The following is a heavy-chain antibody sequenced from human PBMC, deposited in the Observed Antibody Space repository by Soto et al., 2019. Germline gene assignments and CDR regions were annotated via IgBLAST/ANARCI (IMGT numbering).Heavy chain of an antibody. Sequence: SLRLSCATSRFTFSSYAMSWVRQTPGKGLEWVSDISGSGGSTYYADSVKGRFTISRDNSKNTLYLQMNSLRAEDTAVYYCAKEGEFDFWSGYYVGYYMDVWGKGTTVTVSS. CDR3: AKEGEFDFWSGYYVGYYMDV. J-gene: IGHJ6*03. CDR2: ISGSGGST. D-gene: IGHD3-3*01. V-gene: IGHV3-23*01. CDR1: RFTFSSYA.